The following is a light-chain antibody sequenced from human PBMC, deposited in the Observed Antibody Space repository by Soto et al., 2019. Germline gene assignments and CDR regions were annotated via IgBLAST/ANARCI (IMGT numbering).Light chain of an antibody. CDR1: RSSIGSNT. V-gene: IGLV1-44*01. Sequence: QSVLTQPPSASGTPGQRVTISCSGSRSSIGSNTVNWYQHLPGIAPKLLIYSNNHRPSGVPERFSASKAGASASLAISGLQSEDEGDYYCAAWDASLGGFYVFGSGTKLTVL. CDR2: SNN. J-gene: IGLJ1*01. CDR3: AAWDASLGGFYV.